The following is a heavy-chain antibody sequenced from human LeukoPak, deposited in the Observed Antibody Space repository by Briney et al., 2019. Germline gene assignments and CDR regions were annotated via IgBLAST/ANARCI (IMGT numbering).Heavy chain of an antibody. J-gene: IGHJ4*02. D-gene: IGHD5-12*01. V-gene: IGHV1-69*05. CDR3: ASTPNRYSGNVEFDY. Sequence: SVKVSCKASGGTFSSYAISWVRQAPGQGLEWMGGIIPIFGTANYAQKFQGRVTITTDESTSTAYMELSSLRSEDTAVYYCASTPNRYSGNVEFDYWGQGTLVTVSS. CDR1: GGTFSSYA. CDR2: IIPIFGTA.